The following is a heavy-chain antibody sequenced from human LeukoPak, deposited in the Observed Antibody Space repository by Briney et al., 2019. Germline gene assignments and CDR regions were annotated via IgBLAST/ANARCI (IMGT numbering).Heavy chain of an antibody. V-gene: IGHV3-30*02. Sequence: PGGSLRLSCAASGFTFSSYGMHWVRQAPGKGLEWVAFIRYDGSNKYYADSVKGRFTISRDNSKNTLYLQMNSLRAEDTAVYYCAKDRGYSYGYDFDYWGQGTLVTVSS. CDR3: AKDRGYSYGYDFDY. CDR1: GFTFSSYG. CDR2: IRYDGSNK. D-gene: IGHD5-18*01. J-gene: IGHJ4*02.